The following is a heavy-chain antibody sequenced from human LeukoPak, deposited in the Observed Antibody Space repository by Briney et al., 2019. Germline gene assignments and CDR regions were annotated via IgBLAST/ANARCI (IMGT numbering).Heavy chain of an antibody. J-gene: IGHJ6*03. CDR2: IKQDGSEK. CDR3: AREDTAMVIFYYYYYMDV. D-gene: IGHD5-18*01. Sequence: GGSLRLSCAASGFTFSSYWMSWVRQAPGKGLEWVANIKQDGSEKYYVDSVKGRFTISRDNAKNSLYLQMNSLRAEDTAVYYCAREDTAMVIFYYYYYMDVWGKGTTVTVSS. V-gene: IGHV3-7*01. CDR1: GFTFSSYW.